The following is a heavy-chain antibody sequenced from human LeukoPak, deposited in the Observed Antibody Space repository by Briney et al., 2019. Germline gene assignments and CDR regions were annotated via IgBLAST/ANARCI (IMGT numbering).Heavy chain of an antibody. J-gene: IGHJ4*02. V-gene: IGHV3-23*01. Sequence: PGGSLRLSCAASGFNFAKHAMSWVRQTPGKGLEWGSAISGGGDITYYADSVKGRFTISRDNSKDTLFLQMHSLRPGDTAVYYCVREDTPATANYWGQGTLVTISS. CDR3: VREDTPATANY. D-gene: IGHD2-21*02. CDR1: GFNFAKHA. CDR2: ISGGGDIT.